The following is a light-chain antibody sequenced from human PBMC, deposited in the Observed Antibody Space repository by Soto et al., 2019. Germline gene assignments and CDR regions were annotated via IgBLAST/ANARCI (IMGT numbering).Light chain of an antibody. Sequence: DIQMTQSPSTLSASVGDRVTITYRASQSISSWLAWYQQKPGKAPKLLIYDASSLESGVPSRSSGSGSGTEFTLTISSLQPDDFATYYCQQYNSYSWTFGQGTKVDIK. CDR1: QSISSW. J-gene: IGKJ1*01. CDR2: DAS. V-gene: IGKV1-5*01. CDR3: QQYNSYSWT.